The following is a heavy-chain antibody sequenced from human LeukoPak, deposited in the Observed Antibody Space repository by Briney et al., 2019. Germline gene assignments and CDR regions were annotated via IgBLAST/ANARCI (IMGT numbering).Heavy chain of an antibody. CDR2: FYYSGST. D-gene: IGHD3-22*01. Sequence: SETLSLTCTVSGGSISSSSYYWGWIRQPPGKGLEWIGSFYYSGSTYYNPSLKSRVTISVDTSKNQFSLKLSSVTAADTAVYYCARGVYYYDSSGHDFDYWGQGTLVTVSS. CDR1: GGSISSSSYY. V-gene: IGHV4-39*07. J-gene: IGHJ4*02. CDR3: ARGVYYYDSSGHDFDY.